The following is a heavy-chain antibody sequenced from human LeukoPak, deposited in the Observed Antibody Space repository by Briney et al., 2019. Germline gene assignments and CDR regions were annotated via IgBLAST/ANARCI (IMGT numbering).Heavy chain of an antibody. CDR3: ARAPSGYSSSWYRWFDP. J-gene: IGHJ5*02. D-gene: IGHD6-13*01. V-gene: IGHV3-11*01. CDR2: ISSSGSTI. Sequence: GGSLRLSCAASGFTFSDHFMSWVRQVPGKGLEWVSYISSSGSTIYYADSVKGRFTISRDNAKNSLYLQMNSLRAEDTAVYYCARAPSGYSSSWYRWFDPWGQGTLVTVSS. CDR1: GFTFSDHF.